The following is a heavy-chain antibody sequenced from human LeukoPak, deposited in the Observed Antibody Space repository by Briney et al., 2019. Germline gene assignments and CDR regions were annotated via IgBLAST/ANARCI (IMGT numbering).Heavy chain of an antibody. CDR1: GGSISSSGYY. CDR2: IYYSGST. Sequence: SETLSLTCTVSGGSISSSGYYWSWIRQPPGKGLEWIGYIYYSGSTNYNPSLKSRVIISLDTSKNQFSLKLSSVTAADTAVYYCARDLADTASVPGVFYMDVWGKGTTVTVSS. D-gene: IGHD5-18*01. CDR3: ARDLADTASVPGVFYMDV. V-gene: IGHV4-61*08. J-gene: IGHJ6*03.